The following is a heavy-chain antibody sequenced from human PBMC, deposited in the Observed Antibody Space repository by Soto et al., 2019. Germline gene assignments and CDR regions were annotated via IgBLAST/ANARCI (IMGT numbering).Heavy chain of an antibody. V-gene: IGHV4-31*03. CDR3: ARAAPLMPVVVVAAGGAFDI. D-gene: IGHD2-15*01. J-gene: IGHJ3*02. CDR2: IYYSGST. CDR1: GGSISSGGYY. Sequence: QVQLQESGPGLVKPSQTLSLTCTVSGGSISSGGYYWSWIRQHPGKGLEWIGYIYYSGSTYYNPSLKCRVTISVDTSKNQFSLKLSSVTAADTAVYYCARAAPLMPVVVVAAGGAFDIWGQGTMVTVSS.